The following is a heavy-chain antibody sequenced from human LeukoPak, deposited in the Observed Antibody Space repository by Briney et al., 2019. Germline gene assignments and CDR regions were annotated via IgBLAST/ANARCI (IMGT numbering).Heavy chain of an antibody. CDR2: IIPIFGTA. CDR1: GGTFSSYA. D-gene: IGHD6-13*01. J-gene: IGHJ6*02. Sequence: GASVKVSCKASGGTFSSYAISWVRQAPGQGLEWMGGIIPIFGTANYAQKFQGRVTITADESTSTAYMELSSLRSEDTAVYYCARARKTSWYDYYYYGMDVWGQGTTVTVSS. CDR3: ARARKTSWYDYYYYGMDV. V-gene: IGHV1-69*13.